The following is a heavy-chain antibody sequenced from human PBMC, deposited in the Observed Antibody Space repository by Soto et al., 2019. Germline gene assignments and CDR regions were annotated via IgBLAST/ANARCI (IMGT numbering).Heavy chain of an antibody. CDR2: IDSDGSIT. CDR1: GFTFNTW. J-gene: IGHJ4*02. CDR3: ATRGQQQGF. Sequence: GVSLRLSWLASGFTFNTWMHWVRQAPGEGLVWVSSIDSDGSITSYADSVKGRFTISRDNAKNTLYLQMNSLRAEDTAVYYCATRGQQQGFWGRGTRGTVSS. V-gene: IGHV3-74*01. D-gene: IGHD3-10*01.